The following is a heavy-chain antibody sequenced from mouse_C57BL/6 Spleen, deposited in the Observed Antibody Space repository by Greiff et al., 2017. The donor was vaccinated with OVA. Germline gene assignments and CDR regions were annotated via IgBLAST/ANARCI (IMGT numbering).Heavy chain of an antibody. J-gene: IGHJ2*01. Sequence: QVQLQQSGAELVRPGASVTLSCKASGYTFTDYEMHWVKQTPVHGLEWIGAIDPETGGTAYNQKFKGKAILTADKSSSTAYMELRSLTSEDSAVYDCTRSGAVVAPDYWGQGTTLTVSS. V-gene: IGHV1-15*01. CDR1: GYTFTDYE. CDR2: IDPETGGT. D-gene: IGHD1-1*01. CDR3: TRSGAVVAPDY.